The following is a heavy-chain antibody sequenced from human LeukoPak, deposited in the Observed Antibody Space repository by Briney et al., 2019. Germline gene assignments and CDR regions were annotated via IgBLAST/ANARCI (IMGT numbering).Heavy chain of an antibody. J-gene: IGHJ4*02. D-gene: IGHD3-10*01. CDR1: GFTFSSHA. Sequence: GGSLRLSCAVSGFTFSSHAMTWVRQAPGKGLEWVSAISGSGGSTYYADSVKGRFTISRDNSKNTLYLQMNSLRAEDTAVYYCAKDRSPYYYGSGSYFDYWGQGTLVTVSS. CDR3: AKDRSPYYYGSGSYFDY. V-gene: IGHV3-23*01. CDR2: ISGSGGST.